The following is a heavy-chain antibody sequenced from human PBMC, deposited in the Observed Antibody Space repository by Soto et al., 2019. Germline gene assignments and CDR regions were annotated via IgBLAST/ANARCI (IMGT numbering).Heavy chain of an antibody. CDR3: ASHNRWLQLNYYSGMDV. CDR2: IISIFGTA. D-gene: IGHD5-12*01. Sequence: QVQLVQSGAEVKKPGSSVKVSCKASGGTFSSYAISWVRQAPGQGLEWMGGIISIFGTADYAQKFQGRVTITADESTSTAYMELSSLRSEDTAVYYCASHNRWLQLNYYSGMDVWGQGTTVTVSS. J-gene: IGHJ6*02. CDR1: GGTFSSYA. V-gene: IGHV1-69*12.